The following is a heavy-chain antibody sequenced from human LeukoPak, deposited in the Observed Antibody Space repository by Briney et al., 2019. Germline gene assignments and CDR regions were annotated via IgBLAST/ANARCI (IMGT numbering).Heavy chain of an antibody. Sequence: ASVKVSCKASGYTFTGYYMHWVRQAPGQGLEWMGRINPNSGGTNYAQKFQGRVTMTRDTSISTAYMELSRLRSDDTAVYYCARVHGRLDYGDYASAEYFQHWGQGTLVTVSS. J-gene: IGHJ1*01. D-gene: IGHD4-17*01. V-gene: IGHV1-2*06. CDR3: ARVHGRLDYGDYASAEYFQH. CDR2: INPNSGGT. CDR1: GYTFTGYY.